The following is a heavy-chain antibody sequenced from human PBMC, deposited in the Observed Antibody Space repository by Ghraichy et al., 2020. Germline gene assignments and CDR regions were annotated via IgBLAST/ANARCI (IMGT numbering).Heavy chain of an antibody. Sequence: GGSLRLSCAASGFTFSSNSMNWVRQAPGKGLEWVSYISSSSSTIYYADSVKGRFTISRDNAQNSLYLQMNSLRTEDTAVYYCARSGDSSGWTRFDYCGQGTLFTIAS. CDR1: GFTFSSNS. V-gene: IGHV3-48*04. CDR3: ARSGDSSGWTRFDY. D-gene: IGHD6-19*01. J-gene: IGHJ4*02. CDR2: ISSSSSTI.